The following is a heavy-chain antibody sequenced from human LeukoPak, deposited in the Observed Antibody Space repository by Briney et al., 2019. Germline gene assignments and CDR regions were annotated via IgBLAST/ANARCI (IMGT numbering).Heavy chain of an antibody. V-gene: IGHV3-30-3*01. CDR1: GFTFSSYA. D-gene: IGHD3-9*01. Sequence: SGGSLRLSCAASGFTFSSYAMHWVRQAPGKGLEWVAVISYDGSNKYYADSVKGRFTISRDNSKNTLYLQMNSLRAEDTAVYYCARHDRYFDWLIDYWGQGTLVTVSS. CDR2: ISYDGSNK. J-gene: IGHJ4*02. CDR3: ARHDRYFDWLIDY.